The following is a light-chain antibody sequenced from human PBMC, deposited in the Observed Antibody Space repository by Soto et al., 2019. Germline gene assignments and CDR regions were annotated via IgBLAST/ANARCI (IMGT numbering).Light chain of an antibody. CDR3: QQYGSSPYT. Sequence: EIVLTQSPGALSLSPGERATRSCRASQSVSSSYLAWYQQKPGQAPRLLIYGASSRATGIPDRFSGSGSRTDCNLTISRREPEEFAVYYCQQYGSSPYTLGQGTKL. V-gene: IGKV3-20*01. J-gene: IGKJ2*01. CDR1: QSVSSSY. CDR2: GAS.